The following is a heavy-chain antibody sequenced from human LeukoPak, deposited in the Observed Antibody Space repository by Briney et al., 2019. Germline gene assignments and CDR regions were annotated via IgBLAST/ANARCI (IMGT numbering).Heavy chain of an antibody. J-gene: IGHJ4*02. CDR3: AKGADGSCYSPLDYW. D-gene: IGHD2-15*01. CDR1: GGTFSSYA. V-gene: IGHV1-69*11. CDR2: IIPILGTA. Sequence: SVKVSCKASGGTFSSYAISWVRQAPGQGLEWMGRIIPILGTANYAQKFQGRVTITADESTSTAYMELSSLRSEDTAVYYCAKGADGSCYSPLDYWRGQGTLVTVSS.